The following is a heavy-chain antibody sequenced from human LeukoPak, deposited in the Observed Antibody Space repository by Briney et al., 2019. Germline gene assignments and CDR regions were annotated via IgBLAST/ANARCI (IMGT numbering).Heavy chain of an antibody. V-gene: IGHV3-43*01. D-gene: IGHD3-10*01. Sequence: GGSLRLSCAASGFSFQDYTMHWVRQSPGKGLEWVSQISWSGGTTYYADSVKGRFTISRDNSRNSLYLQMNSLRTEDTALYYCAKERIGGSLDYWGQGTLLTVSP. CDR3: AKERIGGSLDY. CDR1: GFSFQDYT. J-gene: IGHJ4*02. CDR2: ISWSGGTT.